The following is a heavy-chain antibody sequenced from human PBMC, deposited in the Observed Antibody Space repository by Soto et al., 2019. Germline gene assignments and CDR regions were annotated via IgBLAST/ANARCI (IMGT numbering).Heavy chain of an antibody. Sequence: PGGSLRLSCAASGFSFSKYAMHWVRQAPGKGLEWVAVITYDATNEYYADSVKGRFTISRDNSNNTLSLHMSSLGLADTAVYYCARKAVPDFWGQGTLVTVSS. D-gene: IGHD6-19*01. J-gene: IGHJ4*02. CDR2: ITYDATNE. CDR3: ARKAVPDF. V-gene: IGHV3-30-3*01. CDR1: GFSFSKYA.